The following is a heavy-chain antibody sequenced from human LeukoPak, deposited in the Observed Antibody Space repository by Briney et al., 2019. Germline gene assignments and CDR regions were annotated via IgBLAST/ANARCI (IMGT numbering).Heavy chain of an antibody. Sequence: PGGSLRLSCAASGLTFSNSWMPWVCQAPEKGLEWVADIKCDGSEKCYVDSVKGRLTISRDNAKNSLYLQVNSLRAEDMTVYYCVRGVGSSTSCYVRAFDIWGQGTMVTVSS. D-gene: IGHD2-2*01. J-gene: IGHJ3*02. CDR2: IKCDGSEK. V-gene: IGHV3-52*01. CDR1: GLTFSNSW. CDR3: VRGVGSSTSCYVRAFDI.